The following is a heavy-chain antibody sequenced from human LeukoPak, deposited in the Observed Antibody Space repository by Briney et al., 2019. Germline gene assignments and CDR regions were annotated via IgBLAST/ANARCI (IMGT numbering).Heavy chain of an antibody. CDR3: AWIANYDFWSGHPDY. CDR1: GFAFSNYT. V-gene: IGHV3-21*01. CDR2: ISIRRGYP. Sequence: GGSPRPSCAASGFAFSNYTMNSVRHAPRGGLGWGSSISIRRGYPYYTHSAKVRLTISRDNAKNTLYLNMNSLRAEDQPVYSVAWIANYDFWSGHPDYWGQGTLVTVSS. J-gene: IGHJ4*02. D-gene: IGHD3-3*01.